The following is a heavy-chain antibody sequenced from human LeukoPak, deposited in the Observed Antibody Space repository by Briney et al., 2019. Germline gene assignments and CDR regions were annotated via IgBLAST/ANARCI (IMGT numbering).Heavy chain of an antibody. CDR2: ISSISTYI. J-gene: IGHJ4*02. Sequence: GGSLRLSCAASGFIFSSYSMNWVRQAPAKGLEWVSSISSISTYILYADSVKGRFTISRDNAKNSLYLQMDSLGAEDTAVYYCARFETSTVRGDEYWGQGTLVAVSS. V-gene: IGHV3-21*01. CDR3: ARFETSTVRGDEY. CDR1: GFIFSSYS. D-gene: IGHD3-10*02.